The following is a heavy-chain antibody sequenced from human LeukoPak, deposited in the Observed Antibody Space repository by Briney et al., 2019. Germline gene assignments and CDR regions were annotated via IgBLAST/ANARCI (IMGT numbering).Heavy chain of an antibody. CDR3: TRVVHDYGDYTYFDY. Sequence: GGSLRLSCAASGFTFSSYGMSWVRQAPGKGLEWVSAISGSGGSTYYADSVKGRFTISRDNSKNTLYLQMNSLKTEDTAVYYCTRVVHDYGDYTYFDYWGQGTLVTVSS. D-gene: IGHD4-17*01. CDR1: GFTFSSYG. J-gene: IGHJ4*02. CDR2: ISGSGGST. V-gene: IGHV3-23*01.